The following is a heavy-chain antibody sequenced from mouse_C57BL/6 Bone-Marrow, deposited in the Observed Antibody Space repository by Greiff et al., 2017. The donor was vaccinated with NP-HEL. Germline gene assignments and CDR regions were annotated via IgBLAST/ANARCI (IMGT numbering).Heavy chain of an antibody. CDR2: IYPGSGST. V-gene: IGHV1-55*01. D-gene: IGHD1-1*01. CDR3: ARGGYYYGSTDY. CDR1: GYTFTSYW. Sequence: QVQLQQPGAELVKPGASVKMSCKASGYTFTSYWITWVKQRPGQGLEWIGDIYPGSGSTNYNEKFKGKATLTADKSSSTGYMELRSLTSEDSAVYFCARGGYYYGSTDYWGQGTTLTVSS. J-gene: IGHJ2*01.